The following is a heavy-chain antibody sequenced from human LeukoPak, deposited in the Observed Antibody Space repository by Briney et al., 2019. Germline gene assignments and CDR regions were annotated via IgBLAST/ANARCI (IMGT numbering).Heavy chain of an antibody. CDR2: ISNGGGTI. Sequence: GGSLRLSCVTSGFTFTSYDFNWVRQAPGKGLEWVSYISNGGGTIYYADSVKGRFPISRDNAKNSVFLQMNSLRAEDTAVYYCARDSYMFGSDYWGQGTLVTVSS. CDR3: ARDSYMFGSDY. D-gene: IGHD3-10*02. J-gene: IGHJ4*02. V-gene: IGHV3-48*03. CDR1: GFTFTSYD.